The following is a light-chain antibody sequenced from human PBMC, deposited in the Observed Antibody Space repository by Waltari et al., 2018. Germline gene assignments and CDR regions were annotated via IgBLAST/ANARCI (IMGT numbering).Light chain of an antibody. CDR1: QSISNY. CDR3: QQCYSTPLT. V-gene: IGKV1-39*01. J-gene: IGKJ4*01. CDR2: AAS. Sequence: DIQLTQSPSSLSASVGDRVTITCRASQSISNYLNWYQQKPRKAPKVVISAASSLQSGVPSRFSGSGSGTAFTLTISSLQPEDFATYYCQQCYSTPLTFGGGTKVE.